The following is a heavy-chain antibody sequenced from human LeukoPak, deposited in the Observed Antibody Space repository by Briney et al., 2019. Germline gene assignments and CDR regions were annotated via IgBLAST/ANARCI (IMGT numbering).Heavy chain of an antibody. D-gene: IGHD1-26*01. J-gene: IGHJ3*02. V-gene: IGHV3-48*02. CDR2: ISSSSSVV. Sequence: GGTLRLSCAVSGFIFDNYNINWVRQAPGKGLEWLSHISSSSSVVLYADSVKGRFTISRHNAKNSVYLQLNSLRDEDTAVYYCARDQYSRSLGAFDIWGQGTLVIVSS. CDR3: ARDQYSRSLGAFDI. CDR1: GFIFDNYN.